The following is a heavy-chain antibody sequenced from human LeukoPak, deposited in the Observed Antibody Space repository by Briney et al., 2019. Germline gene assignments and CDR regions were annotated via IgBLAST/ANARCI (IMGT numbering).Heavy chain of an antibody. J-gene: IGHJ6*02. CDR2: IYTSGST. V-gene: IGHV4-4*07. CDR3: ARGWGNYDYVWGSYRPHLRQYYYGMDV. CDR1: GGSISSYY. Sequence: SETLSLTCTVSGGSISSYYWSWIRQPAGKGLEWIGRIYTSGSTNYNPSLKSRVTMSVDTSKNQFSLKLSSVTAADTAVYYCARGWGNYDYVWGSYRPHLRQYYYGMDVWGQGTTVTVSS. D-gene: IGHD3-16*02.